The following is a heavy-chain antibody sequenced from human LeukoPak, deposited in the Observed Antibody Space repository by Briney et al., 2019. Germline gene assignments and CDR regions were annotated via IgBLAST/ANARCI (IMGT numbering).Heavy chain of an antibody. Sequence: ASVKVSFKASGYTFTGYYMHWLRQAPGQGLEWMGWINPNSGGTNYAQKFQGRVTMTRDTSISTDYMELSRLTSDDTAVYYCARDHRDGTDYWGQGTLVTVSS. CDR1: GYTFTGYY. CDR3: ARDHRDGTDY. V-gene: IGHV1-2*02. J-gene: IGHJ4*02. CDR2: INPNSGGT.